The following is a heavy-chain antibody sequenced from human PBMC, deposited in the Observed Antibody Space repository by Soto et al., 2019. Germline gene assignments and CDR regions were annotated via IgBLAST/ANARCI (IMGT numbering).Heavy chain of an antibody. CDR1: GGSISSYY. CDR2: IYYSGST. Sequence: QVQLQESGPGLVKPSETLSLTCTVSGGSISSYYWSWIRQPPGKGLEWIGYIYYSGSTNYNPSLKSRVTISVDTSKNQFSLKLGSVTAADTAVYYCARMEVTANDAFDIWGQGTMVTVSS. D-gene: IGHD2-21*02. J-gene: IGHJ3*02. V-gene: IGHV4-59*01. CDR3: ARMEVTANDAFDI.